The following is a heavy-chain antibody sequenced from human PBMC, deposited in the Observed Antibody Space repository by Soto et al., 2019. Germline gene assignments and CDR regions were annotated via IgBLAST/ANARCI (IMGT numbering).Heavy chain of an antibody. CDR2: MNGGNGNT. CDR3: TRLETDY. Sequence: QFQLVQSGAEVKRPGASVKVFCKASGYTFTTHTMHWVRQAPGQGLEWMGWMNGGNGNTKYSQKFQGRVTVTRDTFASTAYMELSSLRSEDTAVYYCTRLETDYWGQGTLVTVSS. J-gene: IGHJ4*02. V-gene: IGHV1-3*01. CDR1: GYTFTTHT.